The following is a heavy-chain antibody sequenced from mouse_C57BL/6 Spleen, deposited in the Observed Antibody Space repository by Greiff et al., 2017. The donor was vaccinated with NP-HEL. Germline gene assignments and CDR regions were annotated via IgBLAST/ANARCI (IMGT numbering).Heavy chain of an antibody. CDR1: GFTFSDYG. CDR2: ISSGSSTI. J-gene: IGHJ1*03. D-gene: IGHD2-2*01. V-gene: IGHV5-17*01. CDR3: ARGGGYYWYFDV. Sequence: EVMLVESGGGLVKPGGSLKLSCAASGFTFSDYGMHWVRQAPEKGLEWVAYISSGSSTIYYADTVKGRFTISRDNAKNTLFLQMTSLRSEDTAMYYCARGGGYYWYFDVWGTGTTVTVSS.